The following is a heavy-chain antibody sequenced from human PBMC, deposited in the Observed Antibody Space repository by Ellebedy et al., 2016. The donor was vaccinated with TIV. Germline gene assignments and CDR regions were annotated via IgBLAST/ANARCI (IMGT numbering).Heavy chain of an antibody. D-gene: IGHD6-13*01. CDR3: AKEKYSSSWFGYYYMDV. Sequence: GESLKISXAASGFTFSIYGMHWVRQVPGKGLEWLAVIWFDGSSIYYGDSVRGRFSISRDNSQNTVYLQMNSLRADDTAVYYCAKEKYSSSWFGYYYMDVWGIGTTVTVSS. J-gene: IGHJ6*03. V-gene: IGHV3-33*06. CDR2: IWFDGSSI. CDR1: GFTFSIYG.